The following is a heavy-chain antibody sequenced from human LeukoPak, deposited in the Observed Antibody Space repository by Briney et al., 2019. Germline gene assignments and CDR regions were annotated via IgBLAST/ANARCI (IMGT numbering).Heavy chain of an antibody. D-gene: IGHD5-18*01. CDR2: ISSNGGST. Sequence: PGGSLRLSCAASGFTFSSYAMHWVRQAPGKGLEYVSAISSNGGSTYYANSVKGRFTISRDNSKDTLYLQMGSLRAEDMAVYYCARIGYRYGPGDYWGQGTLVTVSS. J-gene: IGHJ4*02. V-gene: IGHV3-64*01. CDR1: GFTFSSYA. CDR3: ARIGYRYGPGDY.